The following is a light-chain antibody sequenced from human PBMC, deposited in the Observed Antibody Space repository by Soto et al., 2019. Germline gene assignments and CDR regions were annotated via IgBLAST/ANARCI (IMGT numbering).Light chain of an antibody. Sequence: EIVLTQSPGTLSLSPGERATLSCRASQRLSSSYLAWYQQKPGQAPRLLIYGASSRATGIPDRFGGSGSGTDFTLTISRLEPEDFAVYYCQQYGRSPLTFGQGTKVEIK. CDR3: QQYGRSPLT. J-gene: IGKJ1*01. V-gene: IGKV3-20*01. CDR2: GAS. CDR1: QRLSSSY.